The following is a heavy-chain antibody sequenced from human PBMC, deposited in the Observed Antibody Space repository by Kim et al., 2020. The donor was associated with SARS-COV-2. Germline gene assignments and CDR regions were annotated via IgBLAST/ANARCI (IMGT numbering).Heavy chain of an antibody. CDR1: GFTFTSSA. Sequence: SVKVSCKASGFTFTSSAVQWVRQARGQRLEWIGWIVVGSGNTNYAQKFQERVTITRDMSTSTAYMELSSLRSEDTAVYYCARRGANHYYYYGMDVWGQGTTVTVSS. J-gene: IGHJ6*02. CDR2: IVVGSGNT. V-gene: IGHV1-58*01. CDR3: ARRGANHYYYYGMDV. D-gene: IGHD3-10*01.